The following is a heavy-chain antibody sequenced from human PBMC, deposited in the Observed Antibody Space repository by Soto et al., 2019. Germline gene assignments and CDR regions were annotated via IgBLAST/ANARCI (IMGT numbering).Heavy chain of an antibody. CDR2: MNPNSGNT. D-gene: IGHD6-13*01. Sequence: ASVKVSCKASGVTFSSYSINWVRQATGQGLEWMGWMNPNSGNTGYAQKFQGRVTMTRNTSISTAYMELSSLRSEDTAVYYCARGSSWSPFYYYYGMDVWGQGTTVTVSS. V-gene: IGHV1-8*02. J-gene: IGHJ6*02. CDR3: ARGSSWSPFYYYYGMDV. CDR1: GVTFSSYS.